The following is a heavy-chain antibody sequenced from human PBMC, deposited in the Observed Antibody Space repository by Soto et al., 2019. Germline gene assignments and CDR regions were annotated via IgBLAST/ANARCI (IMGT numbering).Heavy chain of an antibody. D-gene: IGHD3-22*01. V-gene: IGHV4-38-2*02. CDR1: GYFISSSYY. CDR3: ARASSDSSGWGYYFDY. J-gene: IGHJ4*02. CDR2: FYHSGST. Sequence: LSLTCTVSGYFISSSYYWGWIRQSPGKGLEWIGNFYHSGSTYYNPSLKSRVTISATYKNQFSLKLSSVTASDTAVYYCARASSDSSGWGYYFDYWGQGTLITFSS.